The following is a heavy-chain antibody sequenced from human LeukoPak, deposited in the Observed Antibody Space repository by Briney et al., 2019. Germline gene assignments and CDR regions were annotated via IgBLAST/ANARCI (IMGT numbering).Heavy chain of an antibody. Sequence: ETLSLTSAVYGGSSSGSYWSWSRHPPGKGLEWMGVFNHSGSTNYNPSLKSRVTISVDTSKHLFSLKLSSVTAADTAVYYCARDGGHYDILTGYCPNNWFDPWGQGTLVTVSS. J-gene: IGHJ5*02. CDR2: FNHSGST. D-gene: IGHD3-9*01. V-gene: IGHV4-34*01. CDR3: ARDGGHYDILTGYCPNNWFDP. CDR1: GGSSSGSY.